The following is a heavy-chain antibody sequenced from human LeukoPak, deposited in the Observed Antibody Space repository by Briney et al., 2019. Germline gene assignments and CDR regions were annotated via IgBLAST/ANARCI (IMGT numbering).Heavy chain of an antibody. V-gene: IGHV3-30*02. CDR2: IRHDGSNI. CDR1: GFTFSSYG. J-gene: IGHJ4*02. CDR3: SKDGGVTIIMAYFDY. D-gene: IGHD4-17*01. Sequence: GGSLRLSCAASGFTFSSYGMHWVRQAPGKGLEWVAFIRHDGSNIYYADSVKGRFTISRDNSKNTLDLQMNSLRAEDTAVYYCSKDGGVTIIMAYFDYWGQGTLVTVSS.